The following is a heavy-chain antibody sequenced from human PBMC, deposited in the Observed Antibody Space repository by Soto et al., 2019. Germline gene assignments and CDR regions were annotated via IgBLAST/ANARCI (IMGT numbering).Heavy chain of an antibody. CDR2: INHSGTT. D-gene: IGHD2-15*01. V-gene: IGHV4-34*01. Sequence: SETLSLICAVYGGSFSGYYWSWIRQPPGKGLEWIGEINHSGTTNYNPSLKSRIIISADTSENQFSLKLNSVTAADTAVYYCVRDAPGVAPYWGQGTLVTVSS. CDR3: VRDAPGVAPY. J-gene: IGHJ4*02. CDR1: GGSFSGYY.